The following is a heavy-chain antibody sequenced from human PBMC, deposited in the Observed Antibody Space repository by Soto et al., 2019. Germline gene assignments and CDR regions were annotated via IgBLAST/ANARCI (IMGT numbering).Heavy chain of an antibody. Sequence: QVQLQESGPGLLKPSETLSLTCTVSGGSISSYYWSWIRQPAGKVLEWIGRIYTSGSTNYNPSLKSRVTMSVDTSKNQFSLKLSSVTAADTAVYYCARACSSNSCYDVFDYWGQGTLVTVSS. V-gene: IGHV4-4*07. CDR3: ARACSSNSCYDVFDY. CDR1: GGSISSYY. CDR2: IYTSGST. D-gene: IGHD2-2*01. J-gene: IGHJ4*02.